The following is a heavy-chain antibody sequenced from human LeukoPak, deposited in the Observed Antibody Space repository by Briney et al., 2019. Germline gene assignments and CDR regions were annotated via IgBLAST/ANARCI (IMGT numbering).Heavy chain of an antibody. J-gene: IGHJ4*02. CDR1: GFTFSNYW. D-gene: IGHD3-9*01. CDR3: ANSISGGY. V-gene: IGHV3-7*05. Sequence: GGSLRLSCAASGFTFSNYWMSWVRQAPGKGLEWVANIKHDGSKTYYVDSVKGRFTISRDNAKNSLYLQMNSLRVEDTAAYYCANSISGGYWGQGTPVTVSS. CDR2: IKHDGSKT.